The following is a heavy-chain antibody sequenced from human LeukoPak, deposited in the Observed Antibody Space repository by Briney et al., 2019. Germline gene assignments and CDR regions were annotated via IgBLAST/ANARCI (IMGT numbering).Heavy chain of an antibody. D-gene: IGHD3-3*01. V-gene: IGHV5-51*01. CDR3: ARERTIFGVVMRGWFDP. Sequence: GESLKISCKGSGYSFTGYWIGWVRQMPGKGLEWMGIIYPGDSDTRYSPSFQGQVTISADKSISTAYLQWSSLKASDTAMYYCARERTIFGVVMRGWFDPWGQGTLVTVSS. J-gene: IGHJ5*02. CDR2: IYPGDSDT. CDR1: GYSFTGYW.